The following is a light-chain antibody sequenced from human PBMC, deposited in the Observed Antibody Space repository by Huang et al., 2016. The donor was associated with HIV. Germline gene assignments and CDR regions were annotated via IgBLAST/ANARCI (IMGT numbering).Light chain of an antibody. Sequence: DIQMTQSPPSLSASPGVRVTLTCRASQDIGNFLAWFQQKPGGAPKLLIFSASTRHLGVPSRFTGRGSGTEFTLTITNLQPEDVATYYCQRYDTAPRAFGPGTKVDI. J-gene: IGKJ1*01. CDR3: QRYDTAPRA. V-gene: IGKV1-27*01. CDR2: SAS. CDR1: QDIGNF.